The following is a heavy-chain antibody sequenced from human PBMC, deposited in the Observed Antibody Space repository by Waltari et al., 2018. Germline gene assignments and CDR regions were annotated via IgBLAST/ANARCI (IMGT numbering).Heavy chain of an antibody. CDR3: ARDSHYGSGSLGY. Sequence: QVQLQQWGAGLLKPSETLSLTCAVYGGSFSGYYWSWIRQPPGKGLEWIGEINHSGSTYYNPSLKRLVTISVDTSKNQFSLKLSSVTAADTAVYYCARDSHYGSGSLGYWGQGTLVTVSS. J-gene: IGHJ4*02. CDR1: GGSFSGYY. D-gene: IGHD3-10*01. V-gene: IGHV4-34*01. CDR2: INHSGST.